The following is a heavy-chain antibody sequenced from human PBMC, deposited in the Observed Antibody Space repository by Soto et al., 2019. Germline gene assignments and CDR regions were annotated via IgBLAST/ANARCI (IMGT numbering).Heavy chain of an antibody. Sequence: GGSLRLSCAASGFTVSSNYMSWVRQAPGKGLEWVSVIYSGGSTYYADSVKGRFTISRDNSKNTLYLQMNSLRAEDTAVYYCARDPGYSSSSIFDYWGQGTLVTVSS. CDR3: ARDPGYSSSSIFDY. J-gene: IGHJ4*02. V-gene: IGHV3-66*01. CDR2: IYSGGST. CDR1: GFTVSSNY. D-gene: IGHD6-6*01.